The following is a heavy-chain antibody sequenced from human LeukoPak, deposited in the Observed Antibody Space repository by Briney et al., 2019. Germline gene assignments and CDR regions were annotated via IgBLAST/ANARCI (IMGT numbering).Heavy chain of an antibody. Sequence: PSETLSLTCTVSGSSISGYYWSWIRQPPGKGLEWIGEINHSGSTNYNPSLKSRVTISVDTSKNQFSLKLSSVTAADTAVYYCARVTSAVAGFGDYWGQGTLVTVSS. CDR2: INHSGST. J-gene: IGHJ4*02. CDR1: GSSISGYY. CDR3: ARVTSAVAGFGDY. V-gene: IGHV4-34*01. D-gene: IGHD6-19*01.